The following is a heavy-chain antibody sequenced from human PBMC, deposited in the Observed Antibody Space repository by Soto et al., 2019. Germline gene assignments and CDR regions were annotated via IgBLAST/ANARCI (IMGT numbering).Heavy chain of an antibody. CDR2: VRFDAINK. J-gene: IGHJ4*02. Sequence: QVQLVESGEGVVQPGGSLRLSCATSGFAFRSYGMHWVRQAPGKGLEWVAVVRFDAINKYYADSVKGRFTISRDNSKSMVYLQMNSLRPDDTAVYYCAKLPNCGGDCYFDYWGQGTLVTVSS. CDR1: GFAFRSYG. D-gene: IGHD2-21*02. V-gene: IGHV3-30*02. CDR3: AKLPNCGGDCYFDY.